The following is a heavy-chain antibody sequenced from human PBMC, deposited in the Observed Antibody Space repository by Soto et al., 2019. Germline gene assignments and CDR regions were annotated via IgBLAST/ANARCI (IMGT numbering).Heavy chain of an antibody. J-gene: IGHJ4*02. D-gene: IGHD5-18*01. CDR3: ARDTWIQLWGGERGFDY. CDR1: GFTFSSYW. V-gene: IGHV3-7*01. Sequence: EVQLVESGGGLVQPGGSLRLSCAASGFTFSSYWMSWVRQAPGKGLEWVANIKQDGSEKYYVDSVKGRFTISRDNAKTSLYLQMNSLRAEDTAVYYCARDTWIQLWGGERGFDYWGQGTLVTVSS. CDR2: IKQDGSEK.